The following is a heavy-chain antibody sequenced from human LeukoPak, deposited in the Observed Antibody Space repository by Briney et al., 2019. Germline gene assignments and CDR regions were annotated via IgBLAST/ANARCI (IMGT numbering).Heavy chain of an antibody. V-gene: IGHV4-30-2*01. Sequence: SETLSLTCALSGGSISSCDNSWSWIRQPPGKGLEWIGYIHHTGSTYYNPSLKSRVTISIDRSKNHFSLNLSSVTAADTAVYYCASSSHDFWGGYYYYFDYWGQGTLVTVSS. CDR1: GGSISSCDNS. CDR3: ASSSHDFWGGYYYYFDY. J-gene: IGHJ4*02. D-gene: IGHD3-3*01. CDR2: IHHTGST.